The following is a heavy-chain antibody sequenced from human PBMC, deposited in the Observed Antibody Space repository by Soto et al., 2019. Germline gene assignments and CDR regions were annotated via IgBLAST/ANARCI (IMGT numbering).Heavy chain of an antibody. V-gene: IGHV3-33*01. CDR2: IWYDGSNK. CDR1: GFTFSSYG. J-gene: IGHJ6*02. D-gene: IGHD2-15*01. Sequence: QVQLVESGGGVVQPGRSLRLSCAASGFTFSSYGMHWVRQAPGKGLEWVAVIWYDGSNKYYADSVKGRFTISRDNSKNTLSLQMNSLRAEDTAVYYCASEYCSGGRCYYYGMDVWGQGTTVTVSS. CDR3: ASEYCSGGRCYYYGMDV.